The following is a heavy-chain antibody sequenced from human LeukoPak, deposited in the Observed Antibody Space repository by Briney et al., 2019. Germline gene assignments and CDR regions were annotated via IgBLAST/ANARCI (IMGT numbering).Heavy chain of an antibody. CDR2: TRDKANSYTT. CDR1: GFTFSDHY. J-gene: IGHJ3*02. CDR3: ARVGPPRSDAFDI. V-gene: IGHV3-72*01. Sequence: GGSPRLSCAASGFTFSDHYMDWVRQTPGKGLEWVGRTRDKANSYTTEYAASVKGRFTISRDDSKNSLYLQMNSLKTEDTVVYYCARVGPPRSDAFDIWGQGTMVTVSS.